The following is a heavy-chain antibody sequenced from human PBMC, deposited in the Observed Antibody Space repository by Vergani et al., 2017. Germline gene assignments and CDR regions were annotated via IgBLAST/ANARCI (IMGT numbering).Heavy chain of an antibody. D-gene: IGHD3-9*01. CDR2: IYRTGRT. Sequence: QVQLEESGPGLVKPSETLSLTCTVSGGSFNTYYWDWIRQPPGKGLEWIGSIYRTGRTHFNPSLKSRVTISVDTSNNHCSLRLNSLTAADTAVYYCARRSGIVYDIFSGTQYFFDFWGQGTLVTVSS. V-gene: IGHV4-59*12. J-gene: IGHJ4*02. CDR1: GGSFNTYY. CDR3: ARRSGIVYDIFSGTQYFFDF.